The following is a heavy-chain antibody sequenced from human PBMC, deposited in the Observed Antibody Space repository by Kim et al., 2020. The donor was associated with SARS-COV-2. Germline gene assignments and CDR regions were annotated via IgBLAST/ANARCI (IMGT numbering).Heavy chain of an antibody. CDR1: GYTFTSYG. CDR2: ISGYNGNT. V-gene: IGHV1-18*01. D-gene: IGHD3-16*01. J-gene: IGHJ3*02. CDR3: ARPFGGYGGGFLGSAFDI. Sequence: ASVKVSCKASGYTFTSYGISWVRQAPGQGLEWMGWISGYNGNTNYAQKLQGRVTMTTDTSTSTAYMELRSLRSDDTAVYYCARPFGGYGGGFLGSAFDIWGQGTMVTVSS.